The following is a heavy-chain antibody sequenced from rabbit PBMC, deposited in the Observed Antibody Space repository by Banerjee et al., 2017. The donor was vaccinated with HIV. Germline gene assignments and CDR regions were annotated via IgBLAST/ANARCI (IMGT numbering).Heavy chain of an antibody. V-gene: IGHV1S45*01. CDR1: GFSFSNGYV. D-gene: IGHD4-2*01. Sequence: QEQLEESGGDLVKPEGSLTLTCTASGFSFSNGYVMCWVRQAPGKGLEWIACIYAGSSGSTQYANWAKGRFTISKISSTTVTLQMTSLTAADTATYFCARDDAGVVGYDWDLWGQGTLVTVS. CDR3: ARDDAGVVGYDWDL. J-gene: IGHJ3*01. CDR2: IYAGSSGST.